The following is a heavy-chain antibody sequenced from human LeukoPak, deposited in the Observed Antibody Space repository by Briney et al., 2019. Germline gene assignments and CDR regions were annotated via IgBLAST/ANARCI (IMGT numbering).Heavy chain of an antibody. CDR2: INWNGDIT. CDR3: ARGKGSWYYGMDV. D-gene: IGHD2-15*01. V-gene: IGHV3-20*04. J-gene: IGHJ6*02. Sequence: GGSLRLSCAASEFKSDNYGMSWVREVPGPGLESVCGINWNGDITVYVDSVKGRFTISRDNAKKSLYLQMNSLRAEDTALYYCARGKGSWYYGMDVWGQGTTVIVSS. CDR1: EFKSDNYG.